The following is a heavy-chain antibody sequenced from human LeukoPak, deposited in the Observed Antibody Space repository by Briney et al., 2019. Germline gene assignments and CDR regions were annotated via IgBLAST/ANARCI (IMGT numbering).Heavy chain of an antibody. V-gene: IGHV3-23*01. J-gene: IGHJ4*02. CDR1: GFTFSSYA. D-gene: IGHD3-22*01. Sequence: GGSLRLSCAASGFTFSSYAMSWVHQAPGKGLEWVSTVTGTATSTFYADSVKGRFTISRDSSKNTVYLQMNSLRAEDTAVYYCARGGLHYYDSSGFDYWGQGTLVTVSS. CDR2: VTGTATST. CDR3: ARGGLHYYDSSGFDY.